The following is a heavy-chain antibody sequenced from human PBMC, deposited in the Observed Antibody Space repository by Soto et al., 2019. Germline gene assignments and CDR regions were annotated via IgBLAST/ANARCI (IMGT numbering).Heavy chain of an antibody. D-gene: IGHD2-2*01. CDR2: ISYSGTT. CDR1: GGSSSGSY. J-gene: IGHJ3*02. Sequence: SETLSLTCTVSGGSSSGSYWCWIRQPPGKGLEWIGYISYSGTTNYNPSLKSRVTMSVDTSKSQFSLNLSSVTAADTAVYYCARRGTRFCTSTGCYDGASDIWGQGTMVTVSS. V-gene: IGHV4-59*08. CDR3: ARRGTRFCTSTGCYDGASDI.